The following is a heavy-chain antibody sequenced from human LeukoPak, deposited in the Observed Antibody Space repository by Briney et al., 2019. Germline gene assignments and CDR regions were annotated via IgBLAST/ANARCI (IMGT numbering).Heavy chain of an antibody. J-gene: IGHJ6*03. CDR1: GGSISSYY. CDR2: IYYSGST. D-gene: IGHD1-1*01. CDR3: ARVGYNWNALVSGYNYYMDV. V-gene: IGHV4-59*01. Sequence: SETLSLTCTVSGGSISSYYWSWIRQPPGKGLEWIGDIYYSGSTNYNPSLKSRVTISVDTSKNQFSLKLRSVTAADTAVYYCARVGYNWNALVSGYNYYMDVWGKGTTVTVSS.